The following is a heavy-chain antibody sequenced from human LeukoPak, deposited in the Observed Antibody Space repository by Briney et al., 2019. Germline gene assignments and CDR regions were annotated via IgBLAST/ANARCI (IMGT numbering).Heavy chain of an antibody. CDR2: IYYSGST. V-gene: IGHV4-59*01. D-gene: IGHD5-24*01. CDR1: GGSISSYY. J-gene: IGHJ4*02. CDR3: ARESRGVATIPY. Sequence: KTSETLSLTCTVSGGSISSYYWSWIRQPPGKGLEWIGYIYYSGSTNYNPSLKSRVTISVDTSKNQFSLKLSSVTAADTAVYYCARESRGVATIPYWGQGTLVTVSS.